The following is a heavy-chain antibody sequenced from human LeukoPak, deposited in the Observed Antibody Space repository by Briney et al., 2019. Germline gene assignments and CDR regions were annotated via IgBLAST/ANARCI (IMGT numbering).Heavy chain of an antibody. D-gene: IGHD3-22*01. Sequence: SETLSLTCTASGGSISSSSYYWSWIRQPPGKGLEWIGEINHSGSTNYNPSLKSRVTISVDTSKNQFSLKLSSVTAADTAVYYCARGGGYDSSGYYYRHAFDIWGQGTMVTVSS. CDR2: INHSGST. J-gene: IGHJ3*02. CDR1: GGSISSSSYY. CDR3: ARGGGYDSSGYYYRHAFDI. V-gene: IGHV4-39*07.